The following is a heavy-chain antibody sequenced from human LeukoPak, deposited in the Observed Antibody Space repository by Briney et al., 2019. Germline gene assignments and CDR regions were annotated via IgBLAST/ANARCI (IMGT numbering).Heavy chain of an antibody. J-gene: IGHJ2*01. CDR2: IYYSGST. CDR1: GGSISSHY. Sequence: SETLSLTCTVSGGSISSHYWSWIRQPPGKGLEWIGYIYYSGSTNYNPSLKSRVTISVDTSKNQFSLKLSSVTAADTAVYYCAREAETYWYFDLRGRGTLVTVSS. CDR3: AREAETYWYFDL. V-gene: IGHV4-59*11. D-gene: IGHD1-14*01.